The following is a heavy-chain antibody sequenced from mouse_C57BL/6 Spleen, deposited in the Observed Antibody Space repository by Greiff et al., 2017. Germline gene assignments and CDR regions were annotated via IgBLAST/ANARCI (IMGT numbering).Heavy chain of an antibody. CDR3: ARNYYGSSGYFDY. D-gene: IGHD1-1*01. CDR2: IDPSDSYT. Sequence: VQLQQPGAELVMPGASVKLSCKASGYTFTSYWMHWVKQRPGQGLEWIGEIDPSDSYTNYNQKFKGKSTLTVDKSSSPAYMQLSSLTSEDSAVYYCARNYYGSSGYFDYWGQGTTLTVSS. V-gene: IGHV1-69*01. J-gene: IGHJ2*01. CDR1: GYTFTSYW.